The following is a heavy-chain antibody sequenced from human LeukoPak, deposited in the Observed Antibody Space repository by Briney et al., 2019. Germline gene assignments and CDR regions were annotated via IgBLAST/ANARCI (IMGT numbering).Heavy chain of an antibody. Sequence: PSETLSLTCAVYGGSFSAYYWSWIRQPPGKGLEWIGEINHSGSTKYNPSLKSRVTISVVSSKNQFSLKLSSVTAADTAVYYCARYSSGWYFGYWGQGTLVTVSS. D-gene: IGHD6-19*01. CDR1: GGSFSAYY. CDR3: ARYSSGWYFGY. J-gene: IGHJ4*02. CDR2: INHSGST. V-gene: IGHV4-34*01.